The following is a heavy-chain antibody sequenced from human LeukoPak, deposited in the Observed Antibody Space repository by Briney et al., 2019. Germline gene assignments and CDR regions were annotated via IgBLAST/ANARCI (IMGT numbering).Heavy chain of an antibody. CDR1: GFTFSSYA. CDR2: INHSGST. V-gene: IGHV4-34*08. D-gene: IGHD3-22*01. CDR3: AGQRPLYYYDSSGYFP. Sequence: PGGSLRLSCAASGFTFSSYAMSWIRQPPGKGLEWIGEINHSGSTNYNPSLKSRVTISVDTSKNQFSLKLSSVTAADTAVYYCAGQRPLYYYDSSGYFPWGQGTLVTVSS. J-gene: IGHJ5*02.